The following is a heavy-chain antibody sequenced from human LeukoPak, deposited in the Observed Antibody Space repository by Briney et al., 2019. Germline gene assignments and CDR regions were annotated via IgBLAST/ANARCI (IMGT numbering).Heavy chain of an antibody. CDR3: AKDGEYSYGYSFLPAREVFVRNWFDP. CDR2: ISGSGGST. V-gene: IGHV3-23*01. Sequence: GRSRRLSCAASGFTFSSYWMSWVRQAPGKGLEWVSAISGSGGSTYYADSVRGRFTISRDNSKNTLYLQMNSLRAEDTAVYYCAKDGEYSYGYSFLPAREVFVRNWFDPWGQGPLVTVS. J-gene: IGHJ5*02. D-gene: IGHD5-18*01. CDR1: GFTFSSYW.